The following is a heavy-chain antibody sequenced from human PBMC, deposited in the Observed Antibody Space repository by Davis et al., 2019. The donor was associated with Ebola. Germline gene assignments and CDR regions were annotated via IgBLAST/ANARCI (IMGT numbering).Heavy chain of an antibody. Sequence: ASVKVSCKASGYTFTSYGISWVRQAPGQGLEWMGWISAYNGNTNYAQKLQGRVTMTTDTSTSTAYMELRSLRSDDTAVYYCARVVAVAGNDAFDIWGQGTMVTVSS. CDR1: GYTFTSYG. J-gene: IGHJ3*02. D-gene: IGHD6-19*01. CDR2: ISAYNGNT. V-gene: IGHV1-18*01. CDR3: ARVVAVAGNDAFDI.